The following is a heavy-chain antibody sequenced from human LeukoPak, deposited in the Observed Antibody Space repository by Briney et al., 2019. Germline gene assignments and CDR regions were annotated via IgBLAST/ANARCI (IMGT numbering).Heavy chain of an antibody. J-gene: IGHJ5*02. Sequence: SETLSLTCTVSVGSISTYFWSWIRQPPARGLAWIGYISYSGCTKYNPSLNSQVPISVDTSKNQFSLKLSSVNAADTAVYYCARDSSGINWFDPWGQGTLVTVSS. CDR2: ISYSGCT. CDR3: ARDSSGINWFDP. CDR1: VGSISTYF. D-gene: IGHD6-19*01. V-gene: IGHV4-59*01.